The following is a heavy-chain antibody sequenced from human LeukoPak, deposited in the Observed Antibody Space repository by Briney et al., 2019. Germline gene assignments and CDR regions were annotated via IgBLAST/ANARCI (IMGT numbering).Heavy chain of an antibody. D-gene: IGHD6-13*01. Sequence: GGSLRLSCAASGFTFSSYSMNWVRQAPGKGLEWVSSISSSSSYIYYADSVKGRFTISRDNAKNSLYMQMNSLRGEDTAVYYCARASIAAAGVDYWGQGTLVTVSS. CDR2: ISSSSSYI. V-gene: IGHV3-21*01. CDR1: GFTFSSYS. CDR3: ARASIAAAGVDY. J-gene: IGHJ4*02.